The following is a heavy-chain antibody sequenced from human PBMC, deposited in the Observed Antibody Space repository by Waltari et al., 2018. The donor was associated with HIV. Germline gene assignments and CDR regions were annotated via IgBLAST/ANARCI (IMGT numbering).Heavy chain of an antibody. D-gene: IGHD6-19*01. CDR3: ARGSSSGWDGGGWLDP. CDR1: GGSFSGYY. CDR2: ITHSGKT. J-gene: IGHJ5*02. V-gene: IGHV4-34*02. Sequence: QVQLQQWGAGLLKPSETLSLTCAVYGGSFSGYYWTWIRQYPGKGLEWIGEITHSGKTNYNPSLKTRVTISVDTSKNQFSLKMTSRTAADTAVFYCARGSSSGWDGGGWLDPWGQGNLVTVSS.